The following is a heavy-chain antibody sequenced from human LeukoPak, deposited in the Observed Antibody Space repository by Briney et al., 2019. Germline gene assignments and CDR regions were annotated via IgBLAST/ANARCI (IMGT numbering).Heavy chain of an antibody. CDR2: LSGGGGIT. CDR1: GVTLTSHG. Sequence: GGSLRLSCAASGVTLTSHGLGWVRQSPGRGLHWVSALSGGGGITNYADSVKGRFTISRDNSKNMLYLQMSGLRAEDTAVYYCARTLTGTPRNFDYWGQGTLVTVSS. J-gene: IGHJ4*02. D-gene: IGHD7-27*01. CDR3: ARTLTGTPRNFDY. V-gene: IGHV3-23*01.